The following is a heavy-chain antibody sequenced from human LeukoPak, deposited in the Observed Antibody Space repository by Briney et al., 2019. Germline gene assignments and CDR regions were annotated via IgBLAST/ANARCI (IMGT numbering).Heavy chain of an antibody. Sequence: GGSLRLSCAASGFTVSSNYMSWVRQAPGKGLEWVSVIYSGGSTYYADSVKGRFIISRDNSKNTLYLQMNSLRAEDTAVYYCASPSTVNYYYGMDVWGQGTTVTVSS. V-gene: IGHV3-66*01. J-gene: IGHJ6*02. CDR2: IYSGGST. D-gene: IGHD4-17*01. CDR3: ASPSTVNYYYGMDV. CDR1: GFTVSSNY.